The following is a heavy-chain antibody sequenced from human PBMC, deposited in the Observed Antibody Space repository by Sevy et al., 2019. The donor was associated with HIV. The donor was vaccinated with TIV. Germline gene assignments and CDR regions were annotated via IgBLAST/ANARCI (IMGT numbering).Heavy chain of an antibody. CDR3: ARVSGGSSIFDY. V-gene: IGHV4-30-4*01. Sequence: SETLSLTCTVSGGSISSGDYYWSWIRQPPGKGLEWIGYIYYSGSTYYNPSLKSRVTLSVDTSKNQFSLKLSFVTAEDTAVYYCARVSGGSSIFDYWGQGTLVTVSS. D-gene: IGHD2-15*01. CDR1: GGSISSGDYY. J-gene: IGHJ4*02. CDR2: IYYSGST.